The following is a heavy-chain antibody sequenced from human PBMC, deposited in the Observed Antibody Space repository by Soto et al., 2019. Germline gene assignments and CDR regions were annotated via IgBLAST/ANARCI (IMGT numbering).Heavy chain of an antibody. Sequence: ASVKVSCKASGGTFSSYAISWVRQAPGQGLEWMGGIIPIFGTANYAQKFQGRVTITADESTSTAYMELSSLRSEDTAVYYCARDKDYCSGGSCHAFDIWGQGTMVTVSS. CDR2: IIPIFGTA. V-gene: IGHV1-69*13. CDR1: GGTFSSYA. J-gene: IGHJ3*02. D-gene: IGHD2-15*01. CDR3: ARDKDYCSGGSCHAFDI.